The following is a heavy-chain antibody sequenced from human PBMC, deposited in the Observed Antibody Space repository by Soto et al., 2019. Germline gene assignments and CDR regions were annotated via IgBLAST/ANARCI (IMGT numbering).Heavy chain of an antibody. D-gene: IGHD3-10*01. J-gene: IGHJ5*02. CDR2: IDPSDSYT. CDR3: ARLFTYYYGSGSYFADP. Sequence: EVQLVQSGAEVKKPGESLRISCKGSGYSLTSYWISWVRQMPGKGLEWMGRIDPSDSYTNYSPSFQGHVTISADKSISTAYLQWSSLKASDTAMYYCARLFTYYYGSGSYFADPWGQGTLVTVSS. CDR1: GYSLTSYW. V-gene: IGHV5-10-1*01.